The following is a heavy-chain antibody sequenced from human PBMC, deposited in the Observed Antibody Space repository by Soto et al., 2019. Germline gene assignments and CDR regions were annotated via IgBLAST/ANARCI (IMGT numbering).Heavy chain of an antibody. CDR3: AREAGATKGWGAFDI. Sequence: QVQQQESGPGVVKPSETLSLTCTVSGGSVSTYYWSWVRQPPGKGLEWIGYIYYNGNTNYDPSLKSRVTISLDTSKNQFSLKLNSVTAADTAVYYCAREAGATKGWGAFDIWGQGTMVTVSS. J-gene: IGHJ3*02. CDR2: IYYNGNT. CDR1: GGSVSTYY. D-gene: IGHD1-26*01. V-gene: IGHV4-59*02.